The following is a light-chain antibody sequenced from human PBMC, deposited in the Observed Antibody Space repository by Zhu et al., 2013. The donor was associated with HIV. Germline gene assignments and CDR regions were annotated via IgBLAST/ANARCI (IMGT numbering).Light chain of an antibody. CDR3: AAWDDSLSGRV. Sequence: QSALTQPASVSASPGQSITISCTGTSSDLGTYNYVSWYQQYPGKAPKLMIYDVSNRPSGVSNRFSGSKSGTSASLAISGLQSEDEADYHCAAWDDSLSGRVFGGGTKLTVL. J-gene: IGLJ2*01. CDR1: SSDLGTYNY. CDR2: DVS. V-gene: IGLV2-14*01.